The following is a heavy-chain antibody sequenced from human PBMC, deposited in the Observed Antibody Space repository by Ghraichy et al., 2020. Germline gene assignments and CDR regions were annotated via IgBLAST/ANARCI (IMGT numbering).Heavy chain of an antibody. D-gene: IGHD6-13*01. CDR3: ARPSSSWTRLFYYFDY. Sequence: GGSLRLSCAASGFTFSSYAMHWVRQAPGKGLEWVAVISYDGSNKYYADSVKGRFTISRDNSKNTLYLQMNSLRAEDTAVYYCARPSSSWTRLFYYFDYWGQGTLVTVSS. CDR2: ISYDGSNK. J-gene: IGHJ4*02. V-gene: IGHV3-30*04. CDR1: GFTFSSYA.